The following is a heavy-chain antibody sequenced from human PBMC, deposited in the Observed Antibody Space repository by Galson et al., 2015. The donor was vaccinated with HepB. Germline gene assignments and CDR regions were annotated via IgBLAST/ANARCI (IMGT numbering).Heavy chain of an antibody. CDR2: IIPIFGTA. J-gene: IGHJ6*02. CDR1: GGTFSSYA. CDR3: AREPRQSGSGWYGHYYYYYGMDV. Sequence: SVKVSCKASGGTFSSYAISWVRQAPGQGLEWMGGIIPIFGTANYAQKFQDRVTITADESTSTAYMELSSLRSEDTAVYYCAREPRQSGSGWYGHYYYYYGMDVWGQGTTVTVSS. V-gene: IGHV1-69*13. D-gene: IGHD6-19*01.